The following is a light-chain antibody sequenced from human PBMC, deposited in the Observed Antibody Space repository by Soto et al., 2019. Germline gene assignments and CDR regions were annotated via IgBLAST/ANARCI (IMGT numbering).Light chain of an antibody. V-gene: IGKV3-15*01. Sequence: EIVLTQSPATLSLSPGERATLSCKSSQNIGSNLAWYRHKPGQAPRLIISGASTRATGVPARFSGSGSGTEFALTISSLQSEDFAVYFCQQYNAGPQTFGQGTTVDIK. CDR3: QQYNAGPQT. J-gene: IGKJ1*01. CDR2: GAS. CDR1: QNIGSN.